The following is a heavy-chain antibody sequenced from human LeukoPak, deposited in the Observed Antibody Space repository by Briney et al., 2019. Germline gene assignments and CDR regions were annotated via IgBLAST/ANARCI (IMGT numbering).Heavy chain of an antibody. J-gene: IGHJ5*02. CDR3: ARLTRYYYASRNYYRPNWFDP. Sequence: PSETLSLTCTVSGGSINNYYWSWIRQPPGKGLEWIGYIYYRGSTNYNPSLKSRVTISVDTSKNQFSLKLSSATAADTAVYYCARLTRYYYASRNYYRPNWFDPWGQGTLVTVSS. CDR2: IYYRGST. D-gene: IGHD3-10*01. CDR1: GGSINNYY. V-gene: IGHV4-59*01.